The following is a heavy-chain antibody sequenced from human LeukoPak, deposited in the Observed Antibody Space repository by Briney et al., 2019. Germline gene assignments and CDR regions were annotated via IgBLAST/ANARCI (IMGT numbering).Heavy chain of an antibody. CDR1: GGSISSYY. D-gene: IGHD2-2*02. J-gene: IGHJ3*02. Sequence: SETLSLTCTVSGGSISSYYWSWIRQPPGKGLEWIGYIYYSGSTNYNPSLKSRVSISVDTSKNQFSLKLSSVTAADTAVYYCAREVRDCSSTSCDMRAAFDIWGQGTMVTVSS. V-gene: IGHV4-59*01. CDR3: AREVRDCSSTSCDMRAAFDI. CDR2: IYYSGST.